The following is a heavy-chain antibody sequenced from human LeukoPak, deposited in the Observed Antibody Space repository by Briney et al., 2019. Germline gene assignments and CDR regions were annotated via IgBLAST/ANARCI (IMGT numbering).Heavy chain of an antibody. V-gene: IGHV3-23*01. J-gene: IGHJ4*02. D-gene: IGHD3-3*01. Sequence: GGSLRLSCAASGFTFSSYAMSWVRQAPGKGLEWVSAISGSGGSTYYADSVKGRFTISRGNSKNTLYLQMNSLRAEDTAVYYCATNYYDFWSGYKDWGQGTLVTVSS. CDR2: ISGSGGST. CDR1: GFTFSSYA. CDR3: ATNYYDFWSGYKD.